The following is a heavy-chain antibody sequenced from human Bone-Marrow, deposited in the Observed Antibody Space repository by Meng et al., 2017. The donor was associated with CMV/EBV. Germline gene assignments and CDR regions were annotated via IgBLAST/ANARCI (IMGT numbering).Heavy chain of an antibody. CDR2: ISSSNYI. CDR1: GFTFSSYS. Sequence: GESLKISCAASGFTFSSYSMNWVRQAPGKGLEWVSSISSSNYIYYADSVKGRFTISRDNAKNSLYLQMSSLRAEDTAVYYCARDTHGYCSSTSCSDAFDIWGQGTTVTVSS. D-gene: IGHD2-2*03. CDR3: ARDTHGYCSSTSCSDAFDI. V-gene: IGHV3-21*01. J-gene: IGHJ3*02.